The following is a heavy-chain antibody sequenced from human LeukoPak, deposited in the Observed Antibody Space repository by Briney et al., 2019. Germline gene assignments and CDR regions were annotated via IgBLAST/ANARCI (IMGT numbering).Heavy chain of an antibody. D-gene: IGHD1-26*01. J-gene: IGHJ4*02. Sequence: GSLRLSCAVSGFPVSSNYMTWVRQAPGKGLEWVSVIYSGGSTYHAYSVKGRFTISRDNSKNTLYLHMNGLGAEDTAVYYCARGGSYYFDYGGQGPLVTASS. CDR1: GFPVSSNY. V-gene: IGHV3-66*02. CDR2: IYSGGST. CDR3: ARGGSYYFDY.